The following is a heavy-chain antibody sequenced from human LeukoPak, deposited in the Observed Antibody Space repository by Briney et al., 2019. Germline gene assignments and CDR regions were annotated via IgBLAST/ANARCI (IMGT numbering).Heavy chain of an antibody. CDR2: INPNSGGT. Sequence: ASVQVSCKASGYTFTGYYMHWVRQAPGQGLEWMGWINPNSGGTNYAQKFQGRVTMTMDTSISTAYMELSRLRSDDTAVYYCARDPRRYCSSTSCYSVGDYWGQGTLVTVSS. D-gene: IGHD2-2*02. CDR3: ARDPRRYCSSTSCYSVGDY. J-gene: IGHJ4*02. V-gene: IGHV1-2*02. CDR1: GYTFTGYY.